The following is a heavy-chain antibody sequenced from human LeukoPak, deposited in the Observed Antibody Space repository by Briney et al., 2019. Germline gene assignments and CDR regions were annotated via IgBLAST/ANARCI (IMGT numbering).Heavy chain of an antibody. V-gene: IGHV3-48*03. D-gene: IGHD3-10*02. CDR1: GFTFSSYE. Sequence: GGSLRLSCAASGFTFSSYEMNWVRQAPGKGLEWVSYISSSGSTIYYADSVKGRFTISRDNSKNTLFLQMENLKPEDTAVYYCAELGITMIGGVWGKGTTVTISS. J-gene: IGHJ6*04. CDR2: ISSSGSTI. CDR3: AELGITMIGGV.